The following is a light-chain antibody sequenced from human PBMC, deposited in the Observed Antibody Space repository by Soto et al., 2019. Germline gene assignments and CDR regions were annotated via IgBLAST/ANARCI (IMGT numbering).Light chain of an antibody. J-gene: IGLJ1*01. CDR3: CSTAGSLEV. CDR1: SSDVGAYNY. CDR2: DVS. V-gene: IGLV2-11*01. Sequence: QSVLTQPPSVSGSPGQSVTISCTGTSSDVGAYNYVAWYQQHPGKAPKVMIYDVSKRPSGVPDRFSGSKSGNTASLTISGLQAEDEADYYSCSTAGSLEVFGTGTKVTVL.